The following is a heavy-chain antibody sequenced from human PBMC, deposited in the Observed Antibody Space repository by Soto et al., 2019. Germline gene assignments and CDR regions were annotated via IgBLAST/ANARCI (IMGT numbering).Heavy chain of an antibody. CDR3: ARGMAEEQIFYYFDY. D-gene: IGHD3-9*01. J-gene: IGHJ4*02. CDR1: GGSISSGGYY. CDR2: IYYSGST. Sequence: PSLTCTVSGGSISSGGYYWSWIRQHPGKGLEWIGYIYYSGSTYYNPSLKSRVIISVDTSKSQFYLKLRSVTAADTAVYYCARGMAEEQIFYYFDYWGQGALVTVSS. V-gene: IGHV4-31*03.